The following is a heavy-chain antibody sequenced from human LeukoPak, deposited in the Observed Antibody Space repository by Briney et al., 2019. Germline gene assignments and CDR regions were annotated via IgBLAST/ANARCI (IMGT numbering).Heavy chain of an antibody. CDR2: IYTSGST. D-gene: IGHD1-20*01. CDR1: GGSISSGSYY. J-gene: IGHJ4*02. Sequence: PSQTLSLTCTVSGGSISSGSYYWSWIRQPAGKGLEWIGRIYTSGSTNYNPSLKSRVTISVDTSKNQFSLKLSSVTAADTAVYYRVRGLTGYSYFFDYWGQGALVTVSS. V-gene: IGHV4-61*02. CDR3: VRGLTGYSYFFDY.